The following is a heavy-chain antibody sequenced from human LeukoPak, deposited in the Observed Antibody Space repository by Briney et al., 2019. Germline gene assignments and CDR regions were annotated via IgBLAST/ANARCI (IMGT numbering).Heavy chain of an antibody. Sequence: SVKVSCKASGGTFSSYAISWVRQAPGQGLEWMGGIIPIFGTANYAQKFQGRVTITTDESTSTAYMELSSLRSEDTAEYYCARHSSSWYSGHYMDVWGKGTTVTVSS. CDR1: GGTFSSYA. V-gene: IGHV1-69*05. J-gene: IGHJ6*03. CDR3: ARHSSSWYSGHYMDV. CDR2: IIPIFGTA. D-gene: IGHD6-13*01.